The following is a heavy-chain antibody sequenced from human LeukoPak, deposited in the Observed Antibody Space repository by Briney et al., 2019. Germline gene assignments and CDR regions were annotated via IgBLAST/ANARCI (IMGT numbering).Heavy chain of an antibody. V-gene: IGHV3-30*02. CDR3: AKDRDFWSGKAFDY. Sequence: PGGSLRLSCAASGFTFSSYGMHWVRQAPGKGLEWVAFIRYDGSNKYYADSVKDRFTISRDNSKNTLYLQMNSLRAEDTAVYYCAKDRDFWSGKAFDYWGQGTLVTVST. CDR1: GFTFSSYG. D-gene: IGHD3-3*01. J-gene: IGHJ4*02. CDR2: IRYDGSNK.